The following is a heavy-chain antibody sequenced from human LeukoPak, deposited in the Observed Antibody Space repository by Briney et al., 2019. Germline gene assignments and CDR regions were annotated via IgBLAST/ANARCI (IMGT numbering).Heavy chain of an antibody. CDR3: ADPPFDP. CDR2: IRITGKES. V-gene: IGHV3-23*01. J-gene: IGHJ5*02. Sequence: GGSLRLSCAASGFSFSTHAMSWVRQTPGKGLEWAATIRITGKESYYADSVKGRLSISRDNSKNTLYLQMNSLRVEDTALYYCADPPFDPWGQGTLVTVSS. CDR1: GFSFSTHA.